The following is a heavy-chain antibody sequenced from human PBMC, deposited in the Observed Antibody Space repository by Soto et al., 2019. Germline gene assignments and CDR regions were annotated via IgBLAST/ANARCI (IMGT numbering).Heavy chain of an antibody. V-gene: IGHV1-2*04. CDR1: GYTFTGYY. Sequence: ASVKVSCKASGYTFTGYYMHWVRQAPGQGLEWMGWINPNSGGTNYAQKFQGWVTMTRDTSISTAYMELSRLRSDDTAVYYCARGWYCSGGSCYSGTNRFDWFDPWGQGTPVTVSS. D-gene: IGHD2-15*01. CDR2: INPNSGGT. CDR3: ARGWYCSGGSCYSGTNRFDWFDP. J-gene: IGHJ5*02.